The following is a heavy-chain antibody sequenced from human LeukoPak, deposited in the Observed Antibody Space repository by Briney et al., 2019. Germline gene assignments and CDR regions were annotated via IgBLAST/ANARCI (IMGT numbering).Heavy chain of an antibody. Sequence: GGSLRLSCAASGFTFSNYAMNWVRQAPGKGLEWVSSISGSGASTYYADSVKGRFTISRDNSKNTLYLQMNSLRAEDTALYYCAKAVVTAAGSEAFDVWGQGTMVTVSS. CDR3: AKAVVTAAGSEAFDV. CDR1: GFTFSNYA. J-gene: IGHJ3*01. V-gene: IGHV3-23*01. CDR2: ISGSGAST. D-gene: IGHD6-13*01.